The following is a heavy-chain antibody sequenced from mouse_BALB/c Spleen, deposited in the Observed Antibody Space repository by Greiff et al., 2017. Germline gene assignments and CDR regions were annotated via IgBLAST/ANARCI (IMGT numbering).Heavy chain of an antibody. V-gene: IGHV1-63*01. Sequence: QVQLKQSGAELVRPGTSVKISCKASGYAFTNYWLGWVKQRPGHGLEWIGDIYPGSGNTYYNEKFKGKATLTADKSSSTAYMQLSSLTSEDSAVYFCARNAMDYWGQGTSVTVSS. CDR3: ARNAMDY. J-gene: IGHJ4*01. CDR2: IYPGSGNT. CDR1: GYAFTNYW.